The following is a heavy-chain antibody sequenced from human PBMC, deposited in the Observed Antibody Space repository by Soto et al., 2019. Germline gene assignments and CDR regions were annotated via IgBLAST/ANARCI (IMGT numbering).Heavy chain of an antibody. Sequence: PSETLSLTCAVYGGSFSGYYWSWIRQPPGKGLEWIGEVHHSGITKYNPSLKSRVTISMDKSNNQFSLNLSPVTAADTAVYYCARDYSRSFYSSGFLDYWGQGTLVTVSS. CDR2: VHHSGIT. J-gene: IGHJ4*02. V-gene: IGHV4-34*01. CDR1: GGSFSGYY. D-gene: IGHD6-19*01. CDR3: ARDYSRSFYSSGFLDY.